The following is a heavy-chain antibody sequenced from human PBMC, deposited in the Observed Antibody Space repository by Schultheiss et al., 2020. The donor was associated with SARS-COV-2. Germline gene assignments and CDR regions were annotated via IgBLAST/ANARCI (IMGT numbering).Heavy chain of an antibody. CDR1: VGSITSHY. CDR3: ARDLGESGGY. V-gene: IGHV4-59*11. J-gene: IGHJ4*02. Sequence: SETLSLTCTVSVGSITSHYWSWIRQPPGKGLEWIGYIYSSGVTKYNPSLKSRVTISVDTSKNQFSLKLSSVTAADTAVYYCARDLGESGGYWGQGTLVTVSS. D-gene: IGHD3-10*01. CDR2: IYSSGVT.